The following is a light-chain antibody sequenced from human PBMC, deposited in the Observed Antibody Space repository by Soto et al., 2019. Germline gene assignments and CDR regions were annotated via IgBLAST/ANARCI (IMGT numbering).Light chain of an antibody. Sequence: DIQMTQSPSTLSASVGDRVTITCRASQSISSRLAWYQQKPGKVPKLLIYKASSLESGVPSRFSGSGSGTEFTLTISSLQRDDFATYYCQQYDSYSWTFGQGTKVEI. CDR3: QQYDSYSWT. V-gene: IGKV1-5*03. J-gene: IGKJ1*01. CDR2: KAS. CDR1: QSISSR.